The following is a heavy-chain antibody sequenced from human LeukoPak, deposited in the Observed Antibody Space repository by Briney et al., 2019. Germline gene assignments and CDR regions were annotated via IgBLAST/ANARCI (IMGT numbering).Heavy chain of an antibody. CDR2: ISSSSSYI. CDR3: ARGYYDTLTGPDY. D-gene: IGHD3-9*01. J-gene: IGHJ4*02. Sequence: GGSLRLSCAASGFTFSTYSMNWVRQAPGKGLEWVSSISSSSSYIYYADSVKGRVIISRDNAKNSLYPQMNSLRAEDTAVYYCARGYYDTLTGPDYWGQGTLVTVSS. CDR1: GFTFSTYS. V-gene: IGHV3-21*01.